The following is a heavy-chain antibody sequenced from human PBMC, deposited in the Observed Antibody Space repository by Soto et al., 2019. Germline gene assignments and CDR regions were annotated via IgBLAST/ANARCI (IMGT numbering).Heavy chain of an antibody. D-gene: IGHD3-3*01. CDR2: INPSGGST. CDR3: AYTYYDFWSGYPRDYYYYMDV. CDR1: GYTFTSYY. Sequence: GASVKVSCKASGYTFTSYYMHWVRQAPGQGLEWMGIINPSGGSTSYAQKFQGRVTMTRDTSTSTVYIELSSLRSEDTAVYYFAYTYYDFWSGYPRDYYYYMDVWGKGTTVTVSS. J-gene: IGHJ6*03. V-gene: IGHV1-46*03.